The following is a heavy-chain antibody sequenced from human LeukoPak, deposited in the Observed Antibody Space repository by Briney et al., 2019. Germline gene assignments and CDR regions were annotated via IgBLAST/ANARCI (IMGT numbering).Heavy chain of an antibody. Sequence: GGSLRLSCAPSGFTFGTYAMSWVRQAPGKGLEWLSFISPNSGATYYAESLKGRFTISRDNAKNSLYLQMNGLRDEDTAVYYCARLTGYYTSGWYYFDSWGQGTLVTVSS. J-gene: IGHJ4*02. CDR1: GFTFGTYA. V-gene: IGHV3-48*02. D-gene: IGHD6-13*01. CDR2: ISPNSGAT. CDR3: ARLTGYYTSGWYYFDS.